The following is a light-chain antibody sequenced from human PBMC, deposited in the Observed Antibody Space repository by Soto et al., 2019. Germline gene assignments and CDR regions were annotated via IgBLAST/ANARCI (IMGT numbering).Light chain of an antibody. CDR1: QRVSSY. CDR2: DAS. CDR3: QQRSNWPPIT. Sequence: EIVLTQSPATLSLSPGERATLSCRASQRVSSYLACYEHKPGQAPRLLIYDASNRTTGIPARFSDSGSGTDFTLTISSLEPEDFAVYYCQQRSNWPPITFGQGTRLEIK. V-gene: IGKV3-11*01. J-gene: IGKJ5*01.